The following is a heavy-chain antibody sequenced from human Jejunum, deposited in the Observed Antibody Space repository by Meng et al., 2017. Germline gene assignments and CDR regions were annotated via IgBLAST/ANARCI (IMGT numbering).Heavy chain of an antibody. D-gene: IGHD2-2*01. CDR2: IKEDGSEK. J-gene: IGHJ3*02. V-gene: IGHV3-7*01. CDR1: GFTFSNYW. CDR3: ARGGIGYCTTTSCYVVGNDAFDI. Sequence: GESLKISCVASGFTFSNYWMSWVRQAPGKGLEWVANIKEDGSEKYYVDSVKGRFTISRDSAKRSLYLQMNSLRAEDTAVYYCARGGIGYCTTTSCYVVGNDAFDIWGQGTTVTVSS.